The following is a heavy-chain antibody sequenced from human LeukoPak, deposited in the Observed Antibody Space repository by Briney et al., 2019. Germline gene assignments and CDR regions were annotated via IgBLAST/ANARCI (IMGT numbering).Heavy chain of an antibody. CDR2: IYHSGST. CDR3: ARHRDGYQFDY. D-gene: IGHD6-13*01. Sequence: PSETLSLTCAVSGYSICSGYYWGWIRQPPGKGLEWIGSIYHSGSTYYNPSLKSRVTISVDTSKNQFSLKLSSVTAADTAVYYCARHRDGYQFDYWGQGTLVTVSS. CDR1: GYSICSGYY. V-gene: IGHV4-38-2*01. J-gene: IGHJ4*02.